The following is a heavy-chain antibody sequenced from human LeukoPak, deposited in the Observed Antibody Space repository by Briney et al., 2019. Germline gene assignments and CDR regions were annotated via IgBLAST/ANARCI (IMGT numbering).Heavy chain of an antibody. CDR1: GLTVSSNY. CDR3: TRTFLSGDGYKVGYFDY. CDR2: IYSSGST. Sequence: HPGGSLRLSCAASGLTVSSNYMSWVRQAPGKGLEWVSLIYSSGSTYYADSVKGRFTISRDNSKNTLFLQMNSLTAEDTAMYYCTRTFLSGDGYKVGYFDYWGQGTLVTVSS. D-gene: IGHD5-24*01. J-gene: IGHJ4*02. V-gene: IGHV3-53*01.